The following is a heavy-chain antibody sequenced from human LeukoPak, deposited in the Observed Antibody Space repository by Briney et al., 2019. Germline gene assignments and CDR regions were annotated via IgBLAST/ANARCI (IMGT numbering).Heavy chain of an antibody. CDR2: IDDSDNT. Sequence: SQTLSLTCTVSGGSISSGGYDWSWIRQHPGKGLEWIGHIDDSDNTYYNPSLKSRVTISIDTSKNQFSLKLSSVTAADTAVYYCAKAYYDFTRGFDYWGQGTLVTVSS. V-gene: IGHV4-31*03. CDR1: GGSISSGGYD. CDR3: AKAYYDFTRGFDY. D-gene: IGHD3-22*01. J-gene: IGHJ4*02.